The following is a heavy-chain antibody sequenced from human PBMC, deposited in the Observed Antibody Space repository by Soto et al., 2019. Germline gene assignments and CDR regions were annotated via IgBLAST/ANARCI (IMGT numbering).Heavy chain of an antibody. CDR3: AKATRGQCICAHCYACDF. V-gene: IGHV3-23*01. J-gene: IGHJ4*02. Sequence: EVQLLESGGGLVQPGGSLRLSCAASGFTFTNYAMNWVRHSPGKGLEWVASVIGTGIDTYHAASVKGRFTISRDNSRNMTNREMNRLGAEDTYMYHCAKATRGQCICAHCYACDFWGQGILVTVS. D-gene: IGHD2-2*01. CDR1: GFTFTNYA. CDR2: VIGTGIDT.